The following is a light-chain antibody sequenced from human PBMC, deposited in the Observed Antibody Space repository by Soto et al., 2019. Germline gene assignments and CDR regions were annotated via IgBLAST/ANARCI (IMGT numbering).Light chain of an antibody. J-gene: IGKJ1*01. CDR2: RIS. V-gene: IGKV2-24*01. CDR1: QSLVHRNGVTY. CDR3: MQATGYPRT. Sequence: EIVMTQTPLSSPVTLGQPASISCRSSQSLVHRNGVTYLSWLLQRPGQPPRPLIYRISNRFSGVPDRFSGSGAGTDFTLKISRVEADDVGVYYCMQATGYPRTFGQGTKVEIK.